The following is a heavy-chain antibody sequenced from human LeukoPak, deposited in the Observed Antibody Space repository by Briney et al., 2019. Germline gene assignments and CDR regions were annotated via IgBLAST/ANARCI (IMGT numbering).Heavy chain of an antibody. J-gene: IGHJ5*02. CDR3: ARDSSGWYNP. D-gene: IGHD6-19*01. CDR1: GDSISSGGYY. CDR2: IYYSGST. V-gene: IGHV4-31*03. Sequence: SETLSLTCTVSGDSISSGGYYWSWIRQHPGKGLEWIGYIYYSGSTYYNPSLKSRVTISVDTSKNQFSLKLSSVTAADTAVYYCARDSSGWYNPWGQGTLVTVSS.